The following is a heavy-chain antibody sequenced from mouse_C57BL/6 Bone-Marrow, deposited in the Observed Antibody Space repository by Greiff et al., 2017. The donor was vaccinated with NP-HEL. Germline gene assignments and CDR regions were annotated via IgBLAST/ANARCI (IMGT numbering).Heavy chain of an antibody. D-gene: IGHD1-1*01. CDR1: GFNIKDDY. J-gene: IGHJ1*03. CDR3: TTNFYYYGSSYWYFDV. Sequence: EVKLKESGAELVRPGASVKLSCTASGFNIKDDYMHWVKQRPEQGLEWIGWIDPENGDTEYASKFQGKATITADTPSNTAYLQLSSLTSEDTAVYYCTTNFYYYGSSYWYFDVWGTGTTVTVSS. CDR2: IDPENGDT. V-gene: IGHV14-4*01.